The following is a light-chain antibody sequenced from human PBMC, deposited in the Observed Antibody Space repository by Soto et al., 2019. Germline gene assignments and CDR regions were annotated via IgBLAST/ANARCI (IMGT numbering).Light chain of an antibody. CDR3: QQYNSYPLT. CDR2: KAS. V-gene: IGKV1-5*03. CDR1: QTISSW. J-gene: IGKJ4*01. Sequence: DIQMTQSPSTLSASVGDRVTITCRASQTISSWLAWYQQKPGQAPKLLIYKASSLESAVPSRFSGSGSGTEFTLTISGLQPDDFATYYCQQYNSYPLTFGGGTKVHIK.